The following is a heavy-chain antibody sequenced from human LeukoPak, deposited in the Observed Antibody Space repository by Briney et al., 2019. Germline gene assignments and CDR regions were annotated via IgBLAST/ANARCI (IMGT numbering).Heavy chain of an antibody. D-gene: IGHD3-10*01. CDR2: IWYDGSNK. Sequence: GGSLRLSCAASGXTFSRYGMHWVRQAPGKGLEWVALIWYDGSNKDHADSVKGRFTISRDNSKNTLYLQMNSLRADDTAVYYCARQGDFGSGSYYIDAFDIWGQGTMVTVSS. CDR3: ARQGDFGSGSYYIDAFDI. CDR1: GXTFSRYG. V-gene: IGHV3-33*01. J-gene: IGHJ3*02.